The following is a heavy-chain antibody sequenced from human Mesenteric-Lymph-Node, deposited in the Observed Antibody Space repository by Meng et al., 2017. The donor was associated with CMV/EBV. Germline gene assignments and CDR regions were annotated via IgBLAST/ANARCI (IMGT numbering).Heavy chain of an antibody. D-gene: IGHD3-9*01. V-gene: IGHV1-18*01. J-gene: IGHJ4*02. CDR1: GYTFTSDG. CDR2: ISTDNGNT. Sequence: ASVKVSCKASGYTFTSDGISWVRQAPGQGLEWMGWISTDNGNTKYTPRLQGRVTLTTDTSTSTAYMELRSLKLDDTAVYYCARVSQWNYAMAYWGQGTLVTVSS. CDR3: ARVSQWNYAMAY.